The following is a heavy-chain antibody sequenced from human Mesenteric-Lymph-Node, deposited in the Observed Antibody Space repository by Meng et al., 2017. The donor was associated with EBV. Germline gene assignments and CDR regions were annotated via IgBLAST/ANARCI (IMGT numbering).Heavy chain of an antibody. CDR2: TYYRSKWYN. V-gene: IGHV6-1*01. CDR1: GDSVSNTNVA. J-gene: IGHJ4*02. CDR3: SRESWRAFDY. Sequence: VQLRPHGPGRVTPPPTPSLTCAISGDSVSNTNVAWNWIRQSPSRGLEWLGRTYYRSKWYNEYAQSVKGRITINPDTSKSEFSLQLNSVTPDDTAVYYCSRESWRAFDYWGQGTLVTVSS.